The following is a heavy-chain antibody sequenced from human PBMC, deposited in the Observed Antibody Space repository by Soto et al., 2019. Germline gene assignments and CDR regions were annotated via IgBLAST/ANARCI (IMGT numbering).Heavy chain of an antibody. CDR1: GDTVSSNSVA. V-gene: IGHV6-1*01. CDR3: ARSEEDSDYYYYGMDV. Sequence: SQTLSLTCVGSGDTVSSNSVAWNWVRQSPSRGLEWLGRTYYRSRWYSDYAVSVRSRIDINADTSKNQVSLQLNSVTPEDKAVYYCARSEEDSDYYYYGMDVWGQGTTVTVSS. J-gene: IGHJ6*02. D-gene: IGHD2-15*01. CDR2: TYYRSRWYS.